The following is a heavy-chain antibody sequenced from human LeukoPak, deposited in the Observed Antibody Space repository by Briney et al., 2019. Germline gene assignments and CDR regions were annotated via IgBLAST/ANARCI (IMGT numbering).Heavy chain of an antibody. V-gene: IGHV4-39*01. CDR2: FYYSGNT. D-gene: IGHD3-3*01. J-gene: IGHJ4*02. Sequence: PSETLSLTCTVSSGSITSSSYYWGWIRQPPGKGLEWIGRFYYSGNTYYNPSLKSRVTISVDTSKNQFSLKLSSVTAADTAVYYCARSGRDFWSGTSSGIDYWGQGTLVTVSS. CDR3: ARSGRDFWSGTSSGIDY. CDR1: SGSITSSSYY.